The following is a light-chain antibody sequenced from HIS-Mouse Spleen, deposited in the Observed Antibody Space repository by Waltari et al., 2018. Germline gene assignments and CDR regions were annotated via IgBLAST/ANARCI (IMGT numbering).Light chain of an antibody. V-gene: IGLV3-21*02. Sequence: SYVLTQPPSVSVAPGQTARITCGGNNIGSKSVHWYQQKPGQAPVLVVDDDSDRPSGIPGRCSGANAGNTATLTISRVEAGDEADYYCQVWDSSSDRVFGTGTKVTVL. CDR3: QVWDSSSDRV. J-gene: IGLJ1*01. CDR2: DDS. CDR1: NIGSKS.